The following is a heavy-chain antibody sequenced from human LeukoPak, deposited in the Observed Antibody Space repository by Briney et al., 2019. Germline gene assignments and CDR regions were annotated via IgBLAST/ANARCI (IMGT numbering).Heavy chain of an antibody. CDR3: TREGIRAGSDY. V-gene: IGHV3-23*01. CDR2: ISGSGGST. J-gene: IGHJ4*02. Sequence: PGGSLRLSCAASGFTFSNYAMSWVRQAPGKGLEWVSAISGSGGSTYYADAVKGRFTISRDNAKNSLYLQMNSLRAEDTAVYYCTREGIRAGSDYWGQGTLVTVSS. CDR1: GFTFSNYA. D-gene: IGHD2/OR15-2a*01.